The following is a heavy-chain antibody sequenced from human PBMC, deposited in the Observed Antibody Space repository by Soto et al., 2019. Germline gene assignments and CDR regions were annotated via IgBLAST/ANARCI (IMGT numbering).Heavy chain of an antibody. J-gene: IGHJ1*01. CDR3: ARLDSY. CDR1: GYNFATYW. Sequence: PGESLKISGQVSGYNFATYWLTWVRQMPDKGLEWMGRIDPSDSRTYYSPSFQGHVTISADKSTSTAYLQWTRLRASDTAIYYCARLDSYWGPGTLVTVSS. D-gene: IGHD3-3*01. CDR2: IDPSDSRT. V-gene: IGHV5-10-1*01.